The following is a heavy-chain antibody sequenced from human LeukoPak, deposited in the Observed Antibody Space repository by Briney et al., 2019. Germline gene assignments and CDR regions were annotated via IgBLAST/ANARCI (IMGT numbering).Heavy chain of an antibody. CDR2: ISSSSSYI. V-gene: IGHV3-21*01. Sequence: PGGSLRLSCAASGFTFSSYSMNWVRQAPGKGLEWVSSISSSSSYIYYADSVKGRFTISRDNAKNSLYLQMNSLRAEDTAVYYCARADYVWGSYRALDYWGQGTLVTVSS. CDR3: ARADYVWGSYRALDY. J-gene: IGHJ4*02. D-gene: IGHD3-16*02. CDR1: GFTFSSYS.